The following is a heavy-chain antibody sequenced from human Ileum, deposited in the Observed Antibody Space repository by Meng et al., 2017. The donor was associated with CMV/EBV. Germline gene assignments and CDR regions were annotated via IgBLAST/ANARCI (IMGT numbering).Heavy chain of an antibody. D-gene: IGHD1-26*01. CDR3: ARYVVAASRSCLDY. CDR2: ISYSSTYI. Sequence: VQVVESGGGLVKPGESLRLSCAASGFTFSSYSMSWVRRAPGKGLEWVSSISYSSTYIFYADSVKGRFTISRDNAKNSLYLQMNSLKADDTAVYYCARYVVAASRSCLDYWGQGTLVTVSS. V-gene: IGHV3-21*01. CDR1: GFTFSSYS. J-gene: IGHJ4*02.